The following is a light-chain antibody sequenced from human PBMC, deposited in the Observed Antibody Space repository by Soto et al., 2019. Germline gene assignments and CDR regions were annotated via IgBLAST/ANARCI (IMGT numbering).Light chain of an antibody. Sequence: PVERATLSFLASQNLGSSLAWYQQQPGQAPLLLIYDASKRATGVPPRFSGSGSGTDFTLTITTLEPEDFAIFYCQHRSNRALTFGGGTKVEIK. J-gene: IGKJ4*01. CDR3: QHRSNRALT. CDR1: QNLGSS. V-gene: IGKV3-11*01. CDR2: DAS.